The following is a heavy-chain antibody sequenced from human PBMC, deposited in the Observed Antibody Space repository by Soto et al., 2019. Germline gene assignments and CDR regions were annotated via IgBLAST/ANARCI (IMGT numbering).Heavy chain of an antibody. Sequence: PGGSLRLSCATSGFTFSSYAMHWVRQAPGKGLEWVAVISYDGSNKYYADSVKGRFTISRDNSKNTLYLQMNSLRAEDTAVYYCESEAGHQWLVDTNWFDPWGQGTLVTVSS. CDR2: ISYDGSNK. J-gene: IGHJ5*02. D-gene: IGHD6-19*01. CDR1: GFTFSSYA. V-gene: IGHV3-30-3*01. CDR3: ESEAGHQWLVDTNWFDP.